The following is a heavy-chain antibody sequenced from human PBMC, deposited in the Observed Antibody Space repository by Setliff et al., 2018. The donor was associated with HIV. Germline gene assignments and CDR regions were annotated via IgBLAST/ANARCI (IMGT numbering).Heavy chain of an antibody. CDR3: ARGAWYTSGWYSSRYMDV. J-gene: IGHJ6*03. Sequence: ASVQVSCKASGYTFPNSDINWVRQATGQGLERMGWMNPNSGNTGYAQKFQGRVIMTRDTSITAAYMELSSLRSDDTAVYYCARGAWYTSGWYSSRYMDVWGKGTTVTVSS. V-gene: IGHV1-8*02. CDR2: MNPNSGNT. D-gene: IGHD6-19*01. CDR1: GYTFPNSD.